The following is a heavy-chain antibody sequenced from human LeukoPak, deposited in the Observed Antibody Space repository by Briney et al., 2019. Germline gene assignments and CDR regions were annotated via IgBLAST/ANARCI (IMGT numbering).Heavy chain of an antibody. Sequence: ASVKVSCKASGYTFTSYAMHWVRQAPGQRLEWMGWINAGNGNTKYSQKFQGRVTITRDTSTSTAYMELRSLRSDDTAVYYCARDNLSRTSSWDYYYGMDVWGQGTTVTVSS. CDR3: ARDNLSRTSSWDYYYGMDV. CDR2: INAGNGNT. V-gene: IGHV1-3*01. CDR1: GYTFTSYA. D-gene: IGHD2-2*01. J-gene: IGHJ6*02.